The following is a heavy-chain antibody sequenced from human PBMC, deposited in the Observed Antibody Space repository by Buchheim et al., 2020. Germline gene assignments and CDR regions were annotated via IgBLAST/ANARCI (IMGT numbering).Heavy chain of an antibody. D-gene: IGHD6-13*01. CDR2: MNPNSGNT. CDR1: GYTFTSYD. Sequence: QVQLVQSGAEVKKPGASVKVSCKASGYTFTSYDINWVRQATGQGLEWMGWMNPNSGNTGYAQKFQGRVTMTRNTSISTAYLELCSLRSEDTTVYYCARWYSDSSSWLYYYYYYMDVWGKGTT. J-gene: IGHJ6*03. V-gene: IGHV1-8*01. CDR3: ARWYSDSSSWLYYYYYYMDV.